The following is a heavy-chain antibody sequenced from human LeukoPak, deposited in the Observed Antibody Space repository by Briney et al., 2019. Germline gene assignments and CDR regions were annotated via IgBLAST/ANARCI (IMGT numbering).Heavy chain of an antibody. J-gene: IGHJ4*02. CDR1: GFTFSSYA. V-gene: IGHV3-30-3*01. CDR2: ISYDGSNK. Sequence: GGSLRLSCAASGFTFSSYAMHWVRQAPGKGLEWVAVISYDGSNKYYADSVKGRFTISRDNSKNTLYLQMNSLRAEDTAVYYCARDSEPYGGYVCDYWGQGTLVTVSS. D-gene: IGHD4-17*01. CDR3: ARDSEPYGGYVCDY.